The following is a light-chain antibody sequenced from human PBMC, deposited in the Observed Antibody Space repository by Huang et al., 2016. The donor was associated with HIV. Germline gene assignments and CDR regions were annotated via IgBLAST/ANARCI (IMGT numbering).Light chain of an antibody. CDR2: YAS. J-gene: IGKJ2*01. Sequence: DIVLTQSPDFQSVTPKEKFTITCRASPIIGNSLHWYQQTPGQSPSLLIKYASQSISGVPSGFSGSGFGTDCTLTINSLESEDAATYYCHQSRSFPYTFGQGTRLEIK. V-gene: IGKV6-21*02. CDR1: PIIGNS. CDR3: HQSRSFPYT.